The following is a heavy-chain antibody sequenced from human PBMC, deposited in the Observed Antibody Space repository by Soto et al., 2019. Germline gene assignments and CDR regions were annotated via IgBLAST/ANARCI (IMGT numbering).Heavy chain of an antibody. CDR2: IIPIFGTA. CDR1: GGTFSSYA. CDR3: ARSMRDFWSGDVNGYYYYVMDG. Sequence: SVKVSCKASGGTFSSYAISWVRQAPGQGLEWMGGIIPIFGTANYAQKFQGRVTITADESTSTAYMELSSLRSEDTAVYYCARSMRDFWSGDVNGYYYYVMDGGGQ. J-gene: IGHJ6*02. D-gene: IGHD3-3*01. V-gene: IGHV1-69*13.